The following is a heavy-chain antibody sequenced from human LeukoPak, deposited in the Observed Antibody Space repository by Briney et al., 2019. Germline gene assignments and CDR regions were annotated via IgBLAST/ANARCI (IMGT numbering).Heavy chain of an antibody. CDR3: ARRGDGYNWGYYYYYIHL. J-gene: IGHJ6*03. V-gene: IGHV1-18*01. CDR1: GYTFTSYA. D-gene: IGHD5-24*01. Sequence: ASVKVSCKASGYTFTSYAISWVRQAPGQGLEWMGWIIADNGNTNYAQKVQGRVTMTTDTSTSTAYMELTSLRAHDTAVHYHARRGDGYNWGYYYYYIHLWPKGTTVTVSS. CDR2: IIADNGNT.